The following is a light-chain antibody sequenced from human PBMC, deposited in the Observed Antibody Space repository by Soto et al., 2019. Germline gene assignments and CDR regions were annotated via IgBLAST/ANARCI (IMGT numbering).Light chain of an antibody. J-gene: IGKJ1*01. Sequence: DIQMTQAPSSLSASVGDRVTITCRASQGISTYLNWYQKKPGKAPKLLIYAASSLQSGVPSRFSGSGSETDSTLTISSLQPEDFATYSCQQSYSRTWKSGKGTKVDI. CDR2: AAS. V-gene: IGKV1-39*01. CDR3: QQSYSRTWK. CDR1: QGISTY.